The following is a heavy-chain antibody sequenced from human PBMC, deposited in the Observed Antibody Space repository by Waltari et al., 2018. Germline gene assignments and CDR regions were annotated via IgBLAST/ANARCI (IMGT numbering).Heavy chain of an antibody. J-gene: IGHJ3*02. Sequence: QVQLQQWGAGLLKPSETLSLTCAVYGGSFSGYYWSWIRQPPGKGLEWIGELNQSGSTNYNPSLKGRVTISVDTSKNQCSRKLSSVTAADTAVYYCARSRYGGPLDIWGQGTMVTVSS. D-gene: IGHD3-16*01. CDR3: ARSRYGGPLDI. V-gene: IGHV4-34*01. CDR1: GGSFSGYY. CDR2: LNQSGST.